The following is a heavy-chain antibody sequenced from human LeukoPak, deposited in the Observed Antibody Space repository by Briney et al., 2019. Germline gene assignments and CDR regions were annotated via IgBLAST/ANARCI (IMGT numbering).Heavy chain of an antibody. Sequence: HPGGSLRLSCAASGFTFSSYAMNWVRQAPGKGLEWVSYISSGSTIIHYADSVKGRFTISRDDAKNSLFLQMNGLRAEDTAIYYCARDEGVPTNWRFDYWGQGTLVTVSS. CDR2: ISSGSTII. CDR3: ARDEGVPTNWRFDY. J-gene: IGHJ4*02. V-gene: IGHV3-48*01. CDR1: GFTFSSYA. D-gene: IGHD3-10*01.